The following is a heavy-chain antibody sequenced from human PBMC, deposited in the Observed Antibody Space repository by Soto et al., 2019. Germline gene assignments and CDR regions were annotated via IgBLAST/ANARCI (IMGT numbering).Heavy chain of an antibody. V-gene: IGHV3-23*01. Sequence: PGGSLRLSCAASGFTFSSYAMSWARQAPGKGLEWVSAISGSGGSTYYADSVKGRFTISRDNSKNTLYLQMNSLRAEDTAVYYCAKGAVDYYDSSGYYYWRYAFDIWGQGTMVTVSS. CDR3: AKGAVDYYDSSGYYYWRYAFDI. CDR1: GFTFSSYA. D-gene: IGHD3-22*01. J-gene: IGHJ3*02. CDR2: ISGSGGST.